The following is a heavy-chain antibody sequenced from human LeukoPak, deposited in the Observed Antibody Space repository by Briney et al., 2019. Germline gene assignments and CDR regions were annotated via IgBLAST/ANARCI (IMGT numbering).Heavy chain of an antibody. CDR2: ISNSGSTI. V-gene: IGHV3-11*01. CDR1: AFTFSDYY. Sequence: GGSLRLSCAASAFTFSDYYMSWIRQAPGKGLEWVSYISNSGSTIFYADSVKGRFTISRDNAENSLYLQMNSLRAEDTAVYYYAREAKCSGGSCYVDYWGQGTLVTVSS. CDR3: AREAKCSGGSCYVDY. D-gene: IGHD2-15*01. J-gene: IGHJ4*02.